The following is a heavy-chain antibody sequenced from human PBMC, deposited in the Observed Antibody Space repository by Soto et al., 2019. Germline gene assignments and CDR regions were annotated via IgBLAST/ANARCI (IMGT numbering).Heavy chain of an antibody. CDR1: GGTFSSYA. J-gene: IGHJ6*02. CDR3: ARDGEVVPSAEDGYYYYGMDV. CDR2: IIPTFGTA. D-gene: IGHD2-2*01. Sequence: ASVKVSCKASGGTFSSYAISWVRQAPGQGLEWMGGIIPTFGTANYAQKFQGTVTITPAESTSTAYMELSSLRYEDTAVYYCARDGEVVPSAEDGYYYYGMDVWGQGTTVSFSS. V-gene: IGHV1-69*13.